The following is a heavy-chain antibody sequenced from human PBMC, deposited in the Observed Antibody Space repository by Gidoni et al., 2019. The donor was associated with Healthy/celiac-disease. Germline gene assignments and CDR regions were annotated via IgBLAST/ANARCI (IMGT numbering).Heavy chain of an antibody. CDR1: GYSISRGYY. V-gene: IGHV4-38-2*02. CDR3: ARDGVGATTNYYYGMDV. J-gene: IGHJ6*02. D-gene: IGHD1-26*01. Sequence: QVQLQESGPGLVKPSETLSLTCAVSGYSISRGYYWGWIRQPPGKGLEWIGSIYHSGSTYYNPSLKSRVTISVDTSKNQFSLKLSSVTAADTAVYYCARDGVGATTNYYYGMDVWGQGTTVTVSS. CDR2: IYHSGST.